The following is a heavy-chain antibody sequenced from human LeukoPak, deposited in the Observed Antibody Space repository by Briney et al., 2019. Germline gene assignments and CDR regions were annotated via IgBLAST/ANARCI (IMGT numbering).Heavy chain of an antibody. CDR2: IYYSGSA. V-gene: IGHV4-59*11. CDR1: DGSISSHY. Sequence: SETLSLTCTVSDGSISSHYWSWIRQPPGKGLEWIGYIYYSGSANYNPSLKSRVTISEDTSKNQFSLKLSSVTAADTAVYYCARDSRLGNYFDYWGQGTLVTVSS. CDR3: ARDSRLGNYFDY. D-gene: IGHD2-2*01. J-gene: IGHJ4*02.